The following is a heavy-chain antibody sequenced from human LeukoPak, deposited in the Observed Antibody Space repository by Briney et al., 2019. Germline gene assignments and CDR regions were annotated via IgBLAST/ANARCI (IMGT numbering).Heavy chain of an antibody. CDR1: GYTFTGYY. V-gene: IGHV1-2*02. CDR2: INPNSGGT. J-gene: IGHJ6*02. D-gene: IGHD6-13*01. CDR3: ARDTQQQLVLYYYYGMDV. Sequence: ASVKVSCKASGYTFTGYYMHWVRQAPGQGLEWMGWINPNSGGTNYAQKFQGRVTMTRDTSISTAYMELSRLRSDDTAVYYCARDTQQQLVLYYYYGMDVWDQGTTVTVSS.